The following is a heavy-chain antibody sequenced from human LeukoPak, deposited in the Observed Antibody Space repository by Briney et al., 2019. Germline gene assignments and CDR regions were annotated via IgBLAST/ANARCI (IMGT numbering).Heavy chain of an antibody. V-gene: IGHV4-34*01. CDR1: GGSFSGYY. CDR3: ARGGGYFDWLLYFDY. CDR2: INHSGST. Sequence: PSETLSLTCAVYGGSFSGYYWSWIRQPPGKGLEWIGEINHSGSTNYNPSLKSRVTISVDTSKNQFSLKLSSVTAADTAVYYCARGGGYFDWLLYFDYWGQGTLVTVSP. D-gene: IGHD3-9*01. J-gene: IGHJ4*02.